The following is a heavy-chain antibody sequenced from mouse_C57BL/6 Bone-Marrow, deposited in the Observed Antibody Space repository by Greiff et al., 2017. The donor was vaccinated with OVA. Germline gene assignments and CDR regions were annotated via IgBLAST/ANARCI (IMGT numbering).Heavy chain of an antibody. V-gene: IGHV14-3*01. CDR2: IDPANGNT. CDR1: GFNIKNTS. Sequence: VQLQQSVAELVRPGASVKLSCTASGFNIKNTSMHWVKQRPEQGLEWIGRIDPANGNTKYAPKFQGKATITADTSSNTAYLQLSSLTSEDTAIYYCAPYGNYVGNYFDYWGQGTTLTVSS. J-gene: IGHJ2*01. CDR3: APYGNYVGNYFDY. D-gene: IGHD2-1*01.